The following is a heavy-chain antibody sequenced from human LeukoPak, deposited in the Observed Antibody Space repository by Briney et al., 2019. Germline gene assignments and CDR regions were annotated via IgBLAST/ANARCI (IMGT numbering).Heavy chain of an antibody. CDR3: ARRDYMDV. V-gene: IGHV4-38-2*01. Sequence: PSETLSLTCALSGYSISSGYYWGWIRQPPGKGLEWIGSIYHSGSTYYNPSLKSRVTISVDTSKNQFSLKLSSVTAADTAVYYCARRDYMDVWGKGTTVTVSS. CDR2: IYHSGST. CDR1: GYSISSGYY. J-gene: IGHJ6*03.